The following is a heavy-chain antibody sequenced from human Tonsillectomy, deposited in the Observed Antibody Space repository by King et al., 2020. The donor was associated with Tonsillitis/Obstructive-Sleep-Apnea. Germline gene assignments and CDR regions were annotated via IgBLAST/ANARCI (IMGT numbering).Heavy chain of an antibody. D-gene: IGHD3-22*01. CDR1: GYIFTNYD. V-gene: IGHV1-18*01. Sequence: QLVQSGAEVKKPGASVKVSCKASGYIFTNYDITWVRQAPGQGLEWMGWSRPYDGDTNYAQKLQGRVTMTSDTSTTTAYMQLRSLRSDDTAVYYCARDYFDGSGYYDGYFHHWGQGTLVTVSS. CDR3: ARDYFDGSGYYDGYFHH. J-gene: IGHJ1*01. CDR2: SRPYDGDT.